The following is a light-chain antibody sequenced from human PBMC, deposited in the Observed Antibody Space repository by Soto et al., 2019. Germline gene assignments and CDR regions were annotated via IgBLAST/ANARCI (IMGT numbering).Light chain of an antibody. Sequence: EIVLTQSPGTLSLSPGERATLSCRASQSVSSSYLAWYQQKPGQAPRLLIYGASSRATGIPDRFSGSGSGTDFTLTIRSLQPEDFATYWCHQTFTPPLTFGGGTKVEI. V-gene: IGKV3-20*01. CDR3: HQTFTPPLT. J-gene: IGKJ4*01. CDR2: GAS. CDR1: QSVSSSY.